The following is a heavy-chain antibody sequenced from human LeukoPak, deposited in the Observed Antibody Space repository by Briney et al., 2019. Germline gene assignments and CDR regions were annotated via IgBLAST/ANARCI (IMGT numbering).Heavy chain of an antibody. CDR3: ARVQGGGAFDI. D-gene: IGHD2-15*01. CDR1: GFTFSSYA. J-gene: IGHJ3*02. CDR2: ISYDGSNK. Sequence: GGSLRLSCAAYGFTFSSYAMHWVRQAPGKGLEWVAVISYDGSNKYYADSVKGRFTISRDNSKNTLYLQMNSLRAEDTAVYYCARVQGGGAFDIWGQGTMVTVSS. V-gene: IGHV3-30-3*01.